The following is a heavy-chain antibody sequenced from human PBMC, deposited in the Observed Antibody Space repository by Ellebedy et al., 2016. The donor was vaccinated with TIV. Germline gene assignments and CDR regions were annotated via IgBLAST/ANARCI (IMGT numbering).Heavy chain of an antibody. CDR2: IPASGTGI. V-gene: IGHV3-11*01. CDR1: GFTFSDYF. D-gene: IGHD1-1*01. J-gene: IGHJ6*02. Sequence: GESLKISCVGSGFTFSDYFMSWVRQAPGKGLEWISYIPASGTGIYYADSVKGRFTVARDNANKSLHLQMNNLRGDDTAVYYCGRAREPGPFAYYYYGMDVWGQGTTVTVSS. CDR3: GRAREPGPFAYYYYGMDV.